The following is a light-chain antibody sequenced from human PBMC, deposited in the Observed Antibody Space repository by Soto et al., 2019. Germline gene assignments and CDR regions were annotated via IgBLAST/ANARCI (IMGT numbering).Light chain of an antibody. CDR3: ATWDDSLNAWV. Sequence: QSVLTQPPSVSGAPGQRVTISCTGSSSNIGAGYDVHWYQQLPGTAPKLLIYSTNQRPSGVPDRFSASKSGTSASLAISGLQSEDEADYYCATWDDSLNAWVFGGGTKLTVL. J-gene: IGLJ3*02. V-gene: IGLV1-40*01. CDR2: STN. CDR1: SSNIGAGYD.